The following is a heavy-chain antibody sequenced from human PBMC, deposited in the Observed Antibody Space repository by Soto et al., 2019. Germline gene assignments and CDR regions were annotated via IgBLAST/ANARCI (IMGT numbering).Heavy chain of an antibody. V-gene: IGHV3-23*01. Sequence: AAAGVNCVDHGGTWVSKEKGKGLEWVSGISGSGGSTYYADSVKGRFTISRDNSKNTVSLQLPSLRAEDTAIYYCAKVFRYCTGNTCYQNYMDVWVNGTTVTVS. CDR3: AKVFRYCTGNTCYQNYMDV. CDR1: GVNCVDHG. D-gene: IGHD2-15*01. CDR2: ISGSGGST. J-gene: IGHJ6*03.